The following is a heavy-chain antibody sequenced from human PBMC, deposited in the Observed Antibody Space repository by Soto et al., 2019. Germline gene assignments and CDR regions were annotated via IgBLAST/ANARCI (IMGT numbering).Heavy chain of an antibody. D-gene: IGHD6-6*01. V-gene: IGHV4-31*03. CDR2: IYYSGST. J-gene: IGHJ6*03. Sequence: QVQLQESGPGLVKPSQTLSLTCTVSGGSISSGGYYWSWIRQHPGQGLEWIGYIYYSGSTYYNPSLKSRVTISVDSSKNQFSRKLSSVTAADTAVYYCARDRSGSSVFYYYYMDVWGKGTTVTVSS. CDR3: ARDRSGSSVFYYYYMDV. CDR1: GGSISSGGYY.